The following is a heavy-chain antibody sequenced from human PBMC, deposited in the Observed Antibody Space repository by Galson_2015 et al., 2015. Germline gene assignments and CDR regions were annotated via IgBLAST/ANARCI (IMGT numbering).Heavy chain of an antibody. CDR2: IWYDGSNK. Sequence: SVRLSCAASGFTFSSYGMHWVRQAPGKGLEWVAVIWYDGSNKYYADSVKGRFTISRDNSKNTLYLQMNSLRAEDTAVYYCARDYYDSSGYYYYGMDVWGQGTTVTVSS. CDR1: GFTFSSYG. V-gene: IGHV3-33*01. D-gene: IGHD3-22*01. CDR3: ARDYYDSSGYYYYGMDV. J-gene: IGHJ6*02.